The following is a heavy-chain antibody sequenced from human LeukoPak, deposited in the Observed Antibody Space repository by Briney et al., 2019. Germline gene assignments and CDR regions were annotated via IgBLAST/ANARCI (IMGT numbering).Heavy chain of an antibody. Sequence: PGGSLRLSCAASGFTFSSYGMHWVRQAPGKELEWVAVIWYDGSNKYYADSVKGRFTISRDNSKNTLYLQMNSLRAEDTAVYYCAKAPPGYSSSWYYFDYWGQGTLVTVSS. V-gene: IGHV3-33*06. CDR2: IWYDGSNK. CDR3: AKAPPGYSSSWYYFDY. D-gene: IGHD6-13*01. J-gene: IGHJ4*02. CDR1: GFTFSSYG.